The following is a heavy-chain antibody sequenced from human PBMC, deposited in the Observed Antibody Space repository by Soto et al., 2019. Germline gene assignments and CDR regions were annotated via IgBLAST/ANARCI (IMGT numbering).Heavy chain of an antibody. CDR2: IYYSGST. V-gene: IGHV4-59*01. CDR1: GGSISSYY. Sequence: QVQLQESGPGLVKPSETLSLTCTVSGGSISSYYWSWIRQPPGEGLEWIGYIYYSGSTHYNPSLXGXVXIXXDPSKNQFSLKLSSVTAADTAVYYCASRYGSAFDIWGQGTMVTVSS. CDR3: ASRYGSAFDI. J-gene: IGHJ3*02. D-gene: IGHD3-10*01.